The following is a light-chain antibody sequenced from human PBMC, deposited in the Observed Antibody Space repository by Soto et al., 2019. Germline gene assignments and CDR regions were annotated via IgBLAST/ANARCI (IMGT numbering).Light chain of an antibody. CDR3: QQTYSNPPWT. V-gene: IGKV1-39*01. CDR1: QSINSY. Sequence: DIPMTQSPSSLSASVGDRVTITCRASQSINSYVKWYQQKPGKAPKLLIYAASSLQSGVPSRFSGSESGTDFTLTISSLQPEDFATYYCQQTYSNPPWTFGQGTEVEIK. CDR2: AAS. J-gene: IGKJ1*01.